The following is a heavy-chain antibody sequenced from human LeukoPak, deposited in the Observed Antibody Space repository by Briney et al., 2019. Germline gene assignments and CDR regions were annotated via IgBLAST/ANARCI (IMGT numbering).Heavy chain of an antibody. Sequence: PSETLSLTCTVSGGSISSYYWSWIRQPPGKGLEWIGYIYYSGSTNYNPSLKSRVTISVDTSKNQFSLKLSSVTAADTAVYYCARETSSTSGRVFDYWGQGALVTVSS. V-gene: IGHV4-59*01. CDR2: IYYSGST. CDR3: ARETSSTSGRVFDY. D-gene: IGHD2-2*01. CDR1: GGSISSYY. J-gene: IGHJ4*02.